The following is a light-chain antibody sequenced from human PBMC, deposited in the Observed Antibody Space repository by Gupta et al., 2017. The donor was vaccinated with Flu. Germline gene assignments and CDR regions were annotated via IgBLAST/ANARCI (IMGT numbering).Light chain of an antibody. V-gene: IGKV1-5*03. CDR3: QHYNSSPWT. CDR1: QSISSW. Sequence: DTQMTQSPSTLSASVGDRVTITCRASQSISSWLAWYQQKPGNAPKFLIYKASSLEIGVPSRFSGSGSGTEFTLTISRLQPDDFATYYCQHYNSSPWTFGQGTKVEIK. CDR2: KAS. J-gene: IGKJ1*01.